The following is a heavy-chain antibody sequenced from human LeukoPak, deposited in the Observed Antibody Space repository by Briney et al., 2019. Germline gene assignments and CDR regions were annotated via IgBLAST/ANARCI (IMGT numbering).Heavy chain of an antibody. V-gene: IGHV4-38-2*02. D-gene: IGHD6-13*01. CDR1: GYSISSGYY. J-gene: IGHJ5*02. Sequence: PSETLSLTCTVSGYSISSGYYWGWIRQPPGKGLEWIGSIYHSGSTYYNPSLKSRVTISVDTSKTQFSLKLSSVTAADTAVYYCARGLYSSSWNNWFDPWGQGTLVTVSS. CDR2: IYHSGST. CDR3: ARGLYSSSWNNWFDP.